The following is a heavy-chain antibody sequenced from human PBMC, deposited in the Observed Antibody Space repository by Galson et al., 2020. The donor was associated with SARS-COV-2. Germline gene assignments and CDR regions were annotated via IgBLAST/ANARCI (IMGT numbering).Heavy chain of an antibody. CDR2: IKQDGSEK. V-gene: IGHV3-7*03. D-gene: IGHD2-15*01. J-gene: IGHJ4*02. CDR1: GFTFSSYW. CDR3: ARGVCSGGSCYSGVVDY. Sequence: GESLKISCVASGFTFSSYWMSWVRQAPGKGLEWVANIKQDGSEKYYVDSVKGRFTISRDNAKNSLYLQMNSLRAEDTAVYYCARGVCSGGSCYSGVVDYWGQGTLVTVSS.